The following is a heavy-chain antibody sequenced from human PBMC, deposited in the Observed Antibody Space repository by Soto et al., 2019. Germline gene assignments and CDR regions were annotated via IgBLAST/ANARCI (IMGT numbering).Heavy chain of an antibody. CDR1: AFTFSSYA. Sequence: EVQLLESGGGLAQPGGSLRLSCAASAFTFSSYAMSWVRQAPGKGLEWVSAVSGSGDSTYYADSVKGRFTISRDNSKNTLYLQMNTLRAEYTAVDYCAKGRASDCPGCTQDYWGQGTLVTVSS. D-gene: IGHD2-21*02. CDR3: AKGRASDCPGCTQDY. J-gene: IGHJ4*02. CDR2: VSGSGDST. V-gene: IGHV3-23*01.